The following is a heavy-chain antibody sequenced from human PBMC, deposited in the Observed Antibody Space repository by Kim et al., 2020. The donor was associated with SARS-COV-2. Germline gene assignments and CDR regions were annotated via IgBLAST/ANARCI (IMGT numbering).Heavy chain of an antibody. V-gene: IGHV3-48*03. CDR2: ISSSGGTI. J-gene: IGHJ4*02. D-gene: IGHD2-21*01. CDR3: ARDRPGLFVSPLLDY. Sequence: GGSLRLSCSASGFTFSGYEMNWVRQAPGKGLEWVSYISSSGGTIYYAVSVKGRFTISRDNAKKSLYLQMNSLRAEDTAVYYCARDRPGLFVSPLLDYWGQGTLVTVSS. CDR1: GFTFSGYE.